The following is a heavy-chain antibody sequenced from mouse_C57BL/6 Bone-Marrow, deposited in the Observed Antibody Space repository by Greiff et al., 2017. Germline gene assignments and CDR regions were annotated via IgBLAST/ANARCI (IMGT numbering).Heavy chain of an antibody. J-gene: IGHJ2*01. V-gene: IGHV1-78*01. CDR1: GYTFTDHT. CDR3: ARKESLLHFDY. Sequence: VQLQQSDAELVKPGASVKISCKVSGYTFTDHTIHWMKQRSDQGLEWIGYFYPRDGSIKYNEKFKGKATLTADKSSSTVYMQQNSLTSEDSSVKFYARKESLLHFDYWGQGTTLTVSS. CDR2: FYPRDGSI. D-gene: IGHD5-2*01.